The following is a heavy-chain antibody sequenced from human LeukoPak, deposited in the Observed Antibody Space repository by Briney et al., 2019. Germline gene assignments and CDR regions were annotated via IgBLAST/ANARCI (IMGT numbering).Heavy chain of an antibody. J-gene: IGHJ5*02. CDR1: GGSISSYY. D-gene: IGHD6-13*01. V-gene: IGHV4-4*07. CDR2: IYTSGST. CDR3: AREGISIAVAGSSLNWFDP. Sequence: PSETLSLTCTVSGGSISSYYWSWIRQTAGKGLEWIGRIYTSGSTNYSPSLKSRVTMSVDTSKNQFSLKLSSVTAADTAVYYCAREGISIAVAGSSLNWFDPWGQGTLVTVSS.